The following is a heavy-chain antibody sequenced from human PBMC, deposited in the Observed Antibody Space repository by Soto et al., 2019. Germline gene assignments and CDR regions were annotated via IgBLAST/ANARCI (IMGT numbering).Heavy chain of an antibody. CDR3: ARGSTGLFDY. V-gene: IGHV1-69*05. CDR1: GGTFSSYA. J-gene: IGHJ4*02. D-gene: IGHD7-27*01. CDR2: IIPIFGTA. Sequence: SVKVSCKASGGTFSSYAISWVRQAPGQGLEWMGGIIPIFGTANYAQKFQGRVTMTTDTSTSTAYMELRSLRSDDTAVYYCARGSTGLFDYWGQGTLVTVSS.